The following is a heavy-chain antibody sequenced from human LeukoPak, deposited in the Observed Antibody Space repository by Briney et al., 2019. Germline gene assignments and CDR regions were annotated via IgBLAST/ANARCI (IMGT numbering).Heavy chain of an antibody. J-gene: IGHJ4*02. CDR2: ISGSGGST. CDR3: SKVKGQPTVIDY. CDR1: GFTFSSYA. V-gene: IGHV3-23*01. D-gene: IGHD4-17*01. Sequence: PGGSLRLSCAASGFTFSSYAMSWVRQAPGKGLEWVSAISGSGGSTYYADSVKGRSTISRDNPKNTLYLQMNSLRAEDTAVYYCSKVKGQPTVIDYWGQGTLVTVSS.